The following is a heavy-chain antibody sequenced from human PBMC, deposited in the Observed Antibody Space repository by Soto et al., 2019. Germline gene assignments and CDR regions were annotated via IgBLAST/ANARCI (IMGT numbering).Heavy chain of an antibody. D-gene: IGHD5-18*01. V-gene: IGHV4-34*01. J-gene: IGHJ5*02. CDR2: INHSGST. CDR3: ARWYRSAMVFDP. Sequence: SSETLSLTCAVYGGSFSGYYWSWIRQPPGKGLEWIGEINHSGSTNYNPSLKSRVTISVDTSKNQFSLKLSSVTAADTAVYYCARWYRSAMVFDPWGQGTLVT. CDR1: GGSFSGYY.